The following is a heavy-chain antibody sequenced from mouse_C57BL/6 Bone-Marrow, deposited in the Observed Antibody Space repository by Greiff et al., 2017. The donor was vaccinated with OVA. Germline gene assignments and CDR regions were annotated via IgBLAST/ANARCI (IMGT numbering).Heavy chain of an antibody. V-gene: IGHV1-53*01. Sequence: QVQLQQPGTELVKPGASVKLSCKASGYTFTSYWMHWVKQRPGRGLEWIGNINPSNGGTNYNEKFKSKATLTVDKSSSTAYMQLSSLTSEDSAVYYCARDYYGSSYPYCFDYWGQGTTLTVSS. CDR3: ARDYYGSSYPYCFDY. CDR2: INPSNGGT. CDR1: GYTFTSYW. J-gene: IGHJ2*01. D-gene: IGHD1-1*01.